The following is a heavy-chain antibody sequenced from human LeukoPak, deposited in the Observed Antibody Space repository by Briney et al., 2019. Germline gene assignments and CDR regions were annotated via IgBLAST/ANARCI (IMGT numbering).Heavy chain of an antibody. Sequence: ASVKVSCKASGYTFTGYYMHWVRQAPGQGLEWMGWINPNSGGTNYAQKFQGRVTMTRDTSISTAYMELSRLRSDDTAVYYCAGPMGPSAIFGFDYWGQGTLVTVSS. CDR1: GYTFTGYY. V-gene: IGHV1-2*02. D-gene: IGHD2-2*01. J-gene: IGHJ4*02. CDR3: AGPMGPSAIFGFDY. CDR2: INPNSGGT.